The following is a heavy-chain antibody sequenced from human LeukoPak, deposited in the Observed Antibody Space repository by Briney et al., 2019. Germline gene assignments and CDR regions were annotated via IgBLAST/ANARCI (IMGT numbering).Heavy chain of an antibody. CDR1: GDSITSDKW. J-gene: IGHJ5*02. CDR2: IHHSKSS. D-gene: IGHD2-2*01. Sequence: PSETLSLTCAVSGDSITSDKWWTWVRQPPGKGLEWIGEIHHSKSSNYYPSLKSRGTMSVDTSKNQFSLKLSSVTAADTAIYYCVARLGYCSGTSCYEFDPWGQGTLVTVSS. CDR3: VARLGYCSGTSCYEFDP. V-gene: IGHV4-55*01.